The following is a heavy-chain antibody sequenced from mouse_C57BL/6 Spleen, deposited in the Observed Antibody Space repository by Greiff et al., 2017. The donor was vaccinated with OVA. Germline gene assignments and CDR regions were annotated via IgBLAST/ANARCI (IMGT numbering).Heavy chain of an antibody. D-gene: IGHD2-3*01. CDR1: GYTFTSYW. CDR2: IHPNSGST. Sequence: VQLQQPGAELVKPGASVKLSCKASGYTFTSYWMHWVKQRPGQGLEWIGMIHPNSGSTNYNEKFKSKATLTVDKSSSTAYMQLSSLTSEDSAVYDCARGDGYYDYAMDYWGQGTSVTVSS. J-gene: IGHJ4*01. V-gene: IGHV1-64*01. CDR3: ARGDGYYDYAMDY.